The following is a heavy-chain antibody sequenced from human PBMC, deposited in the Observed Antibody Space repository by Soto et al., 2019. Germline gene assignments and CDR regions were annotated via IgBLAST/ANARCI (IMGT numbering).Heavy chain of an antibody. CDR1: GDSVTRSNW. CDR2: IYHSGNT. V-gene: IGHV4-4*02. J-gene: IGHJ6*02. Sequence: SETLSLTCAVSGDSVTRSNWWSWVRQSPGKGLEWIGEIYHSGNTKYNPSLKSRITMSVDKAKNQFSLKMTSVTAADTAIYYCATSGWNEDFYYYYGMDVWGQGTTVTVSS. CDR3: ATSGWNEDFYYYYGMDV. D-gene: IGHD6-19*01.